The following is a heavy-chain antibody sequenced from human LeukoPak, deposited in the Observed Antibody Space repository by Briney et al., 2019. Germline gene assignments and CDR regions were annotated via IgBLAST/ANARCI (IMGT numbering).Heavy chain of an antibody. CDR3: ARHARGSYSAEYFQH. J-gene: IGHJ1*01. D-gene: IGHD1-26*01. V-gene: IGHV4-39*01. CDR2: IYYSGST. Sequence: PSETLSPTCTVSGGSISSSSYYWGWIRQPPGKGLEWIGSIYYSGSTYYNPSLKSRVTISVDTSKNQFSLKLSSVTAADTAVYYCARHARGSYSAEYFQHWGQGTLVTVSS. CDR1: GGSISSSSYY.